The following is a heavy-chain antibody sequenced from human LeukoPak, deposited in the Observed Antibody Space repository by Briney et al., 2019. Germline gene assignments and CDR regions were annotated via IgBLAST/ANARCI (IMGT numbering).Heavy chain of an antibody. CDR1: GGSISSYY. D-gene: IGHD2-15*01. Sequence: SETLSLTCTVSGGSISSYYWSWIRQPPGKGLEWIGYIYTSGSTNYNLSLKRRVTISVDTSKNQFSLELSSVTAADTVVYYCARGVLKLGYGSGGSCHPLIDAFDIWGQGTMVTVSS. V-gene: IGHV4-4*09. J-gene: IGHJ3*02. CDR3: ARGVLKLGYGSGGSCHPLIDAFDI. CDR2: IYTSGST.